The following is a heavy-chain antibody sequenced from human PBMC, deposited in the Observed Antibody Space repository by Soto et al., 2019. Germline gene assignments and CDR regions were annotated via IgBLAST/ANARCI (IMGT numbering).Heavy chain of an antibody. D-gene: IGHD6-19*01. J-gene: IGHJ4*02. Sequence: GASVKVSCKTSGYTFSNYGISWVRHANGQGLEWMGWINPYNGNTKYAQSLWGRVTMTTDTSTSTVYMEVGSLRSDDTAVYYCARGYTNGCVHWGQGTLVTVSS. V-gene: IGHV1-18*01. CDR2: INPYNGNT. CDR3: ARGYTNGCVH. CDR1: GYTFSNYG.